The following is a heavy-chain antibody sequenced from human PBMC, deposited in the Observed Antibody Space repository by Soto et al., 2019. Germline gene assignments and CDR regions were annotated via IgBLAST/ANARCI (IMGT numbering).Heavy chain of an antibody. Sequence: ASVKVSCKASGGTFGSYAISWVRQAPGQGLEWMGGIIPIFGTANYAQKFQGRVTITADESTSTAYMELSSLRSEDTAVYYCARAERGYSYGYRAFDIWGQGTMVTVSS. D-gene: IGHD5-18*01. CDR3: ARAERGYSYGYRAFDI. CDR1: GGTFGSYA. J-gene: IGHJ3*02. CDR2: IIPIFGTA. V-gene: IGHV1-69*13.